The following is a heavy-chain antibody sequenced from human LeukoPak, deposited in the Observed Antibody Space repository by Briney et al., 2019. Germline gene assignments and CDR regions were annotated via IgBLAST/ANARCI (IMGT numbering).Heavy chain of an antibody. V-gene: IGHV3-23*01. CDR2: ISDSGGST. J-gene: IGHJ2*01. Sequence: GGSLRLSCAASGFTFSSYAMSWVRQAPGKGLEWVSIISDSGGSTYYADSVKGRFTISRDNSKNTLYLQMNSLRAEDTAVYYCAKPRDWYFDLWGRGTLVAVSS. CDR1: GFTFSSYA. CDR3: AKPRDWYFDL.